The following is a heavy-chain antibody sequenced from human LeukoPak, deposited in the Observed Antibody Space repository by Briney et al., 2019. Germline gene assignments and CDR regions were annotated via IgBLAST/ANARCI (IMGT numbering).Heavy chain of an antibody. CDR3: AREVVGLAFDY. J-gene: IGHJ4*02. Sequence: GGSLRLSCAASGFTFSNYLMHWVRQAPGKGLVWVSRISGDGSTTTYADSVKGRFTSSRDNAKNTLYMQMNSLGVEDTAVYYCAREVVGLAFDYWGQRTLATVSS. D-gene: IGHD1-26*01. CDR2: ISGDGSTT. V-gene: IGHV3-74*01. CDR1: GFTFSNYL.